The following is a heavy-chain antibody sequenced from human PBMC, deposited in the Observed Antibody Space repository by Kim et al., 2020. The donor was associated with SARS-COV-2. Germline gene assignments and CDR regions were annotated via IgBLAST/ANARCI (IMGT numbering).Heavy chain of an antibody. CDR3: VCSVA. Sequence: GGSLKLSCVASGSTYWMNWVRQAPGKGLEWVANIRRDGRERHYADSVEGRFTISRDNAKNSLFLQMNSLRTENTAVSSCVCSVAWGPGTQGTVSS. D-gene: IGHD6-19*01. V-gene: IGHV3-7*03. J-gene: IGHJ5*02. CDR2: IRRDGRER. CDR1: GSTYW.